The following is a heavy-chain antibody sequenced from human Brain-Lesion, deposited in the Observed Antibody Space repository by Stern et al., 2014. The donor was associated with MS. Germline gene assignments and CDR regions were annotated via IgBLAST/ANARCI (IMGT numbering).Heavy chain of an antibody. J-gene: IGHJ4*02. V-gene: IGHV4-4*02. CDR3: ARFPASRPHVFDS. D-gene: IGHD6-13*01. CDR2: SDHSGST. CDR1: GGSISSSNW. Sequence: QMQLVQSGPGLVKPSGTLSLTCVVSGGSISSSNWWSWVRQSPGKGLEWIGESDHSGSTIYNPSLKSRVTVSVDKSKNRFSPNLRSVTAADTAVYFCARFPASRPHVFDSWGQGTLVTVSS.